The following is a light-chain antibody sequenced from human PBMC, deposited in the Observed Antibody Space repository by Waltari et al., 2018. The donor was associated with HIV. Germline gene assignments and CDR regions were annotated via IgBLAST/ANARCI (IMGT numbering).Light chain of an antibody. CDR3: QQYYNNPLT. CDR1: RSLIYNTNNKNY. CDR2: WAS. V-gene: IGKV4-1*01. Sequence: DIEVTQIPESLAASLGVRAFLNCKSSRSLIYNTNNKNYLAWYHQRPRQPPKLLIYWASTRESGVPDRFNGSGSGTDFTLTISGLRAEDVATYYCQQYYNNPLTFGGGTRVEI. J-gene: IGKJ4*01.